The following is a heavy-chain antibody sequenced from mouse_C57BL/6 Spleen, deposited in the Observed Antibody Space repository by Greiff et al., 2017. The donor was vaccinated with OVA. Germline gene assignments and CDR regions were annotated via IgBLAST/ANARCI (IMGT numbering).Heavy chain of an antibody. CDR2: IYPGDGDT. V-gene: IGHV1-80*01. CDR3: AREGYYGSPYYFDY. J-gene: IGHJ2*01. D-gene: IGHD1-1*01. Sequence: QVQLQQSGAELVKPGASVKISCKASGYAFSSYWMNWVKQRPGKGLEWIGQIYPGDGDTNYNGKFKGKATLTADKSSSTAYMQLSSLTSEDSAVYFCAREGYYGSPYYFDYWGQGTTLTVSS. CDR1: GYAFSSYW.